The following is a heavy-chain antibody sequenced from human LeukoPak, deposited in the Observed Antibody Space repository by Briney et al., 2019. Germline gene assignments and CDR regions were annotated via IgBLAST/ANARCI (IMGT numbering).Heavy chain of an antibody. J-gene: IGHJ3*02. D-gene: IGHD2-15*01. CDR2: FDPEDGET. V-gene: IGHV1-24*01. CDR1: GYTLTELA. Sequence: ASLKVSCKVSGYTLTELAMHWVRQAPGKGREWMGGFDPEDGETINAQKFQGRVTMTEATSTDTAYLALSSLSSEDTAVYYCATGSDYGYCSGGSCRHDAFDIWGEGTMVTVSS. CDR3: ATGSDYGYCSGGSCRHDAFDI.